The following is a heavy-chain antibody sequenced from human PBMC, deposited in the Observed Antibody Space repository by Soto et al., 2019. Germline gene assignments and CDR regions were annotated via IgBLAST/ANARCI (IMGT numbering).Heavy chain of an antibody. CDR1: GYTFTSYG. J-gene: IGHJ4*02. CDR3: ARDKITYYDFWSGYQKGYYFDY. V-gene: IGHV1-18*04. D-gene: IGHD3-3*01. CDR2: ISAYNGNT. Sequence: PSVKVSCKASGYTFTSYGISWVRQAPGQGLEWMGWISAYNGNTNYAQKLQGRVTMTTDTSTSTAYMEPRSLRSDDTAVYYCARDKITYYDFWSGYQKGYYFDYWGQGTLITVSS.